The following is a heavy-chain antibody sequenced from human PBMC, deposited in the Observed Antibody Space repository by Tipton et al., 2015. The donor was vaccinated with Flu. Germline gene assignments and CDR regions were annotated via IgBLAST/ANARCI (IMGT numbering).Heavy chain of an antibody. J-gene: IGHJ4*02. D-gene: IGHD5-12*01. CDR2: ISNSGRST. V-gene: IGHV3-23*01. CDR1: GFTFNRYA. CDR3: AKVIPEIVAGLDY. Sequence: AVSGFTFNRYAMSWVRQAPGKGLEWVSTISNSGRSTYYADSVKGRFTISRDYSKLYLQMNSLRAEDTAIYYCAKVIPEIVAGLDYWGQGTLVTVSS.